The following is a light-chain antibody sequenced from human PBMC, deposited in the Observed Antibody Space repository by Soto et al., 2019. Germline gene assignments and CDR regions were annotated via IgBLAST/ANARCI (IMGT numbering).Light chain of an antibody. J-gene: IGKJ2*01. CDR1: QSISSY. CDR3: QQSYSTPRT. Sequence: DIQMTQSPSSLSASVGDRVTITCRASQSISSYLNGYQQKPGKAPKLLIYAASSLQSGVPSRFSGSGSGTDFTLTISSLQPEDFATYYCQQSYSTPRTFGHGTKREIK. V-gene: IGKV1-39*01. CDR2: AAS.